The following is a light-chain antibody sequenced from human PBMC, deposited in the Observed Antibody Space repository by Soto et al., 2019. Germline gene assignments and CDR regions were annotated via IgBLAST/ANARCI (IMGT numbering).Light chain of an antibody. CDR1: SSDVGAYKY. CDR3: TSYVGNDIWV. J-gene: IGLJ3*02. Sequence: QSALTQPPSASGSPGQSVTISCTGTSSDVGAYKYVSWYQQYPGKAPKLMIYEVTKRPSGVPDRFSGSKSGNTASLTVSGLQAEDEADYYCTSYVGNDIWVFGGATNITVL. V-gene: IGLV2-8*01. CDR2: EVT.